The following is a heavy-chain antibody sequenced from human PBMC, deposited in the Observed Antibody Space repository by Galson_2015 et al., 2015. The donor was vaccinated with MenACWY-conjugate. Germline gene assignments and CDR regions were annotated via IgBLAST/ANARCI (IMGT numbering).Heavy chain of an antibody. D-gene: IGHD2-2*01. Sequence: SLRLSCAASDFTLSSYSMNWVRQAPGRGLEWISYISDGGATIYYADSVRGRLTISRDSTTNSLYLQMSDLRAEDTAVYFCARDRLRAAAFREDWYFDLWGRGTLVTVSS. CDR3: ARDRLRAAAFREDWYFDL. J-gene: IGHJ2*01. CDR2: ISDGGATI. CDR1: DFTLSSYS. V-gene: IGHV3-48*04.